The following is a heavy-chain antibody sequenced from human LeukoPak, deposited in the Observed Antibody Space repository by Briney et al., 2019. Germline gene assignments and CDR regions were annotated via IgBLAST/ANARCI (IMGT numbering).Heavy chain of an antibody. CDR3: ARVPRSITGTTVNWFDP. V-gene: IGHV1-8*01. D-gene: IGHD1-7*01. J-gene: IGHJ5*02. Sequence: GASVKVSCKASGYTFTSYDINWVRQATGQGLGWMGWMNPNSGNTGYAQKFQGRVTMTRNTSISTAYMELSSLRSEDTAVYYCARVPRSITGTTVNWFDPWGQGTLVTVSS. CDR1: GYTFTSYD. CDR2: MNPNSGNT.